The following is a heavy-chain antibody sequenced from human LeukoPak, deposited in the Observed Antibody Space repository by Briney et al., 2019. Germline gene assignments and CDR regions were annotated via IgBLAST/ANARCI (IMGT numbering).Heavy chain of an antibody. Sequence: SETLSLTCTVSGGSISSYYRSWIRQPPGKGLEWIGYIYYSGSTNYNPSLKSRVTISVDTSKNQFPLKLSSVTAADTAVYYCAKGYCSSTSCYDAFDIWGQGTMVTVSS. CDR3: AKGYCSSTSCYDAFDI. V-gene: IGHV4-59*08. J-gene: IGHJ3*02. CDR2: IYYSGST. CDR1: GGSISSYY. D-gene: IGHD2-2*01.